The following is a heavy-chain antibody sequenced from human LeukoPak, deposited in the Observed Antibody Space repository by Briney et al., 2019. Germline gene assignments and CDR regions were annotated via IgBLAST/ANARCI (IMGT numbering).Heavy chain of an antibody. CDR1: GFTFDDYA. Sequence: GGSLRLSCAASGFTFDDYAMHWVRQAPGKGLEWVSGISWNSGSIGYADSVKGRFTISRDNAKNSLYLQMNSLRAEDTALYYCASGPAVSSGYYWNWGQGTLVTVSS. CDR2: ISWNSGSI. J-gene: IGHJ4*02. V-gene: IGHV3-9*01. CDR3: ASGPAVSSGYYWN. D-gene: IGHD3-22*01.